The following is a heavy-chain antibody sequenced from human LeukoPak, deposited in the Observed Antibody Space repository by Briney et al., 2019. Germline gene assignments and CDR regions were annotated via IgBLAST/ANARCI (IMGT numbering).Heavy chain of an antibody. J-gene: IGHJ4*02. CDR2: IYSGGST. CDR1: GFTVSSNY. V-gene: IGHV3-66*02. D-gene: IGHD6-6*01. Sequence: GGSLRLSCAASGFTVSSNYMSWVRQAPGKGLEWVSVIYSGGSTYYADSVKGRFTISRDNSKNTLYLQMNSLRAEDTAVYYCARGHYSSSSYYFDYWSQGTLVTVSS. CDR3: ARGHYSSSSYYFDY.